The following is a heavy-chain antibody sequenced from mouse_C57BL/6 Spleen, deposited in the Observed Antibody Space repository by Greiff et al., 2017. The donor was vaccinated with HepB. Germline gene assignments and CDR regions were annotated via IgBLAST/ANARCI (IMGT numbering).Heavy chain of an antibody. CDR1: GYTFTSYW. D-gene: IGHD4-1*01. V-gene: IGHV1-61*01. J-gene: IGHJ2*01. CDR2: IYPSDSET. CDR3: ARGGTGTDD. Sequence: QVQLQQPGAELVRPGSSVKLSCKASGYTFTSYWMDWVKQRPGQGLEWIGNIYPSDSETHYNQKFKDKATLTVDKSSSTAYMQLSSLTSEDSAVDYCARGGTGTDDWGQGTTLTVSS.